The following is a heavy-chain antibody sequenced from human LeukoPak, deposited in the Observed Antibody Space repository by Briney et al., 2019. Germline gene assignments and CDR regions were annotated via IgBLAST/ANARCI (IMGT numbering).Heavy chain of an antibody. V-gene: IGHV3-23*01. Sequence: GGSLRLSCAASGFTFSSYAMSWVRQAPGKGLEWVSAISGSGGSTYYADSVKGRFTISRDNSKNTLYLQMNSLRAEDTGVYYCARDPNYYDSSGPAMDVWGKGTTVTVSS. CDR2: ISGSGGST. D-gene: IGHD3-22*01. CDR3: ARDPNYYDSSGPAMDV. J-gene: IGHJ6*03. CDR1: GFTFSSYA.